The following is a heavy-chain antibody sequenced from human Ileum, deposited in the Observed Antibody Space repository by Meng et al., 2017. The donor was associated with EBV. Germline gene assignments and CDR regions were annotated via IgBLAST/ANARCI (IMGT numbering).Heavy chain of an antibody. CDR2: IYYSGRT. CDR3: ARPIAAAGWFDP. D-gene: IGHD6-13*01. CDR1: GGPINSSSYY. J-gene: IGHJ5*02. Sequence: QQPLPATGPGLVTPSETLSSTCTGSGGPINSSSYYWGWIRQPPGKGLEWIGSIYYSGRTYYNPSLKSRVTISVDTSKNQFSLKLSSVTGADTAVYYCARPIAAAGWFDPWGQGTLVTVSS. V-gene: IGHV4-39*01.